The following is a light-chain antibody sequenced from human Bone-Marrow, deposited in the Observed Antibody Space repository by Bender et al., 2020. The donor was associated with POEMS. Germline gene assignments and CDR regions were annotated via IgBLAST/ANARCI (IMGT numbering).Light chain of an antibody. CDR3: SSFTNTDTYV. CDR1: SSDVGGYNY. Sequence: QSVLTQPPSVSGSPGQSVTISCTGTSSDVGGYNYVSWYQQHPGKAPRLMIYDVTHRPSGVSYRFSGSKSGNTASLTISGLQPDDEADYYCSSFTNTDTYVFGAGTKVTVL. V-gene: IGLV2-14*03. CDR2: DVT. J-gene: IGLJ1*01.